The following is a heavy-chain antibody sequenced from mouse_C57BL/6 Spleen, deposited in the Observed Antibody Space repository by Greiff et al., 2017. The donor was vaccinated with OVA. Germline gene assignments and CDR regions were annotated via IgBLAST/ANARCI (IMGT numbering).Heavy chain of an antibody. D-gene: IGHD1-1*01. V-gene: IGHV5-4*01. CDR1: GFTFSSYA. Sequence: EVMLVESGGGLVKPGGSLKLSCAASGFTFSSYAMSWVRQTPEKRLEWVATISDGGSYTYYPDYVKGRFTISRDNAKNNLYLQMSHLKSEDTAMYYCARDVVYYYGRGFAYWGQGAPVTVSA. CDR2: ISDGGSYT. J-gene: IGHJ3*01. CDR3: ARDVVYYYGRGFAY.